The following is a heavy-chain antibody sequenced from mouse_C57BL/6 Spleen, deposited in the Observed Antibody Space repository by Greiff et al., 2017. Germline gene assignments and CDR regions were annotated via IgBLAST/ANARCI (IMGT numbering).Heavy chain of an antibody. CDR3: ARRAMDY. CDR2: IYPGDGDT. Sequence: QVQLQQSGPELVKPGASVKISCKASGYAFSSSWMNWVKQRPGTGLEWIGRIYPGDGDTNYNGKFKGKATLTADKSSSTAYMQLSSLTSEDSAVYFCARRAMDYWGQGTSVTVSS. J-gene: IGHJ4*01. CDR1: GYAFSSSW. V-gene: IGHV1-82*01.